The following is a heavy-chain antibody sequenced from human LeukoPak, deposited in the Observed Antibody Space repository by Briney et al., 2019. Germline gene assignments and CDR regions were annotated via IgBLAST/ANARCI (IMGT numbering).Heavy chain of an antibody. CDR1: GGSFSGNY. D-gene: IGHD1/OR15-1a*01. V-gene: IGHV4-34*01. Sequence: SETLSLTCAVYGGSFSGNYWSWIRQPPGKGLEWIGEINHSGSTNYYPSLKSRVTISVDTSKNQFSLKLSSVTAADTAVYYCASRPRYWNNNWFDPWGQGTLVTVSS. CDR2: INHSGST. J-gene: IGHJ5*02. CDR3: ASRPRYWNNNWFDP.